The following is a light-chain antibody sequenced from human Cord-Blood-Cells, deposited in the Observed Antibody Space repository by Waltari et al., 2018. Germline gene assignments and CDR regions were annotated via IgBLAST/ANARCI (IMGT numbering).Light chain of an antibody. Sequence: DIVLTQSPATLSLSPGGSATLSCRASQSVSSYLAWYQQKPGQAARHLIYDAANTATGIPARFSGSGSGTDFTLTISSLEPEDFAVYYCQQRSNWPPITFGQGTRLEIK. CDR1: QSVSSY. CDR2: DAA. V-gene: IGKV3-11*01. CDR3: QQRSNWPPIT. J-gene: IGKJ5*01.